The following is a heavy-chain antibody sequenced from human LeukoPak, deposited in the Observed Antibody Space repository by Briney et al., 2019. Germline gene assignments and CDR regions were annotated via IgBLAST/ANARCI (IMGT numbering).Heavy chain of an antibody. Sequence: ASVKVSCKTSGYNFITHSISWVRQAPGQGLGWLGWITSYSGYDKTNYAQRLQGRVTMTTDTSTNTAYMELRSLRSDDTAVYYCARATGGGYQLYSEGFQHWGQGTLVTVSS. CDR1: GYNFITHS. V-gene: IGHV1-18*01. CDR3: ARATGGGYQLYSEGFQH. D-gene: IGHD2-2*01. CDR2: ITSYSGYDKT. J-gene: IGHJ1*01.